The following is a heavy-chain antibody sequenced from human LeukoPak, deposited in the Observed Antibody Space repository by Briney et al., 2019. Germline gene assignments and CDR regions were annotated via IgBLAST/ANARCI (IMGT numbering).Heavy chain of an antibody. CDR3: ARDEKKYCSGGSCPAYFDY. CDR1: GGTFSSYA. Sequence: SVKVSCKASGGTFSSYAISWVRQAPGQGPEWMGGIIPIFGTANYAQKFQGRVTITTDESTSTAYMELSSLRSEDTAVYYCARDEKKYCSGGSCPAYFDYWGQGTPVTVSS. V-gene: IGHV1-69*05. D-gene: IGHD2-15*01. J-gene: IGHJ4*02. CDR2: IIPIFGTA.